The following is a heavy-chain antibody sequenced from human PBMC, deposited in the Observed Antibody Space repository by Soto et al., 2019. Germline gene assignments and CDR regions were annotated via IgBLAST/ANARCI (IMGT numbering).Heavy chain of an antibody. J-gene: IGHJ4*02. D-gene: IGHD2-21*01. CDR3: VREDWHRFDS. V-gene: IGHV3-7*01. CDR1: GFMFSAYW. CDR2: ISGGASDT. Sequence: EVQLVESGGRLVQPGGSLRLSCAASGFMFSAYWMSWVRQDPGKGLEWVATISGGASDTFYVDSVKGRFTISRDDSKNSSYLQMNSLRDEDTAVYYCVREDWHRFDSWGQGTLVTVSS.